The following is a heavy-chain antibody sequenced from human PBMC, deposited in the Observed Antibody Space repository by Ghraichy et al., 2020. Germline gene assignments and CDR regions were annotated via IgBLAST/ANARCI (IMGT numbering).Heavy chain of an antibody. D-gene: IGHD3-10*01. V-gene: IGHV4-59*01. CDR1: GGSISSYY. CDR2: IYYSGST. J-gene: IGHJ4*02. CDR3: ARSPWVRELLVKGPRFHYFDY. Sequence: SETLSLTCTVSGGSISSYYWSWIRQPPGKGLEWIGYIYYSGSTNYNPSLKSRVTISVDTSKNQFSLKLSSVTAADTAVYYCARSPWVRELLVKGPRFHYFDYWGQGTLVTVSS.